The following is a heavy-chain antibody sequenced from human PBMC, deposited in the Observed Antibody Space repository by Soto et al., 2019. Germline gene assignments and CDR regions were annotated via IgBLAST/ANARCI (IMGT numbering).Heavy chain of an antibody. Sequence: EVQLVESGGGLVQPGGSLSLSCAASGFIFSDHYMDWVRQAAGKGLEWVGRTRNKANSYTTEYAASVKGRFTISRDDSKTSLYLQINSLKTEATAVYYCAGGSGSYLIWFDPWGQGTLVTVSS. CDR3: AGGSGSYLIWFDP. D-gene: IGHD1-26*01. V-gene: IGHV3-72*01. J-gene: IGHJ5*02. CDR2: TRNKANSYTT. CDR1: GFIFSDHY.